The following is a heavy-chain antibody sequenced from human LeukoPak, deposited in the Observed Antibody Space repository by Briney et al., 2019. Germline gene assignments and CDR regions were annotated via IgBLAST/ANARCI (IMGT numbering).Heavy chain of an antibody. J-gene: IGHJ4*02. CDR3: ARSLLSPVPRGAWDS. CDR1: EFSFSSYW. CDR2: IKQDSSEI. Sequence: GGSLRLSCVAAEFSFSSYWMSSVRQAPGKGLEWVANIKQDSSEIFYLDSVKGRFTISRDNAKNSLYLQMDSLRPEDTATYYCARSLLSPVPRGAWDSWGQGTLVTVSS. V-gene: IGHV3-7*01. D-gene: IGHD4/OR15-4a*01.